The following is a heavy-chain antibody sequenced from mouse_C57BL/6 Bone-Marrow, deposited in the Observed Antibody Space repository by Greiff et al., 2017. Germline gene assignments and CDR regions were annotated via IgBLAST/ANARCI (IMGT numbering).Heavy chain of an antibody. D-gene: IGHD1-1*01. CDR2: IRSKSSNYAT. Sequence: EVMLVESGGGLVQPKGSLKLSCAASGFTFNTYAMHWVRQAPGKGLEWVARIRSKSSNYATYYADSVKDRFTISRDDSQSMLYLQMNNLKTEDTARYYCVRERIYYYGSSKAWFAYWGQGTLVTVSA. J-gene: IGHJ3*01. V-gene: IGHV10-3*01. CDR1: GFTFNTYA. CDR3: VRERIYYYGSSKAWFAY.